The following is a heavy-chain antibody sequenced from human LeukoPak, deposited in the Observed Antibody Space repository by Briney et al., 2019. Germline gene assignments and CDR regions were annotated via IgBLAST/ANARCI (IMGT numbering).Heavy chain of an antibody. Sequence: ASQTLSLTCTVSGGSISSGSYYWSWIRQPAGKGLEWIGRIYTSGSTNYNPSLKSRVTISVDTSKNQFSLKLSSVTAADTAVYYCARDDGAEGIWAFDYWGQGTLVTVSS. CDR2: IYTSGST. V-gene: IGHV4-61*02. D-gene: IGHD3-16*01. CDR3: ARDDGAEGIWAFDY. CDR1: GGSISSGSYY. J-gene: IGHJ4*02.